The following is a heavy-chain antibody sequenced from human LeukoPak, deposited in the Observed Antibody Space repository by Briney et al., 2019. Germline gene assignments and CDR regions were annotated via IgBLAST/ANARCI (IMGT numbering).Heavy chain of an antibody. CDR1: GFNFGDHG. CDR3: TRGNRGSFMSPYDGKSFQH. J-gene: IGHJ1*01. D-gene: IGHD1-26*01. Sequence: PGGSLRLSCTASGFNFGDHGMRWVRQAPGKGLEWVGFICSKAHGRTTESAASVKDRFTISRDDSKSIAYLQMDGLKPEDTAVYYCTRGNRGSFMSPYDGKSFQHWGQGTLVTVSS. CDR2: ICSKAHGRTT. V-gene: IGHV3-49*04.